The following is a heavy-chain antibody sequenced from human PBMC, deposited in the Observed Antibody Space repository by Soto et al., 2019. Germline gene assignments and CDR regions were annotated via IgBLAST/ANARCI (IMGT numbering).Heavy chain of an antibody. CDR1: GGSVSSGSYY. V-gene: IGHV4-61*01. D-gene: IGHD4-17*01. J-gene: IGHJ4*02. CDR2: IYYSGST. CDR3: AREGPATVTSFDY. Sequence: SETLSLTCTVSGGSVSSGSYYWSWIRQPPGKGLEWIGYIYYSGSTNYNPSLKSRVTISVDTSKNQFSLKLSSVTAADTAVYYCAREGPATVTSFDYWGQGTLVTVSS.